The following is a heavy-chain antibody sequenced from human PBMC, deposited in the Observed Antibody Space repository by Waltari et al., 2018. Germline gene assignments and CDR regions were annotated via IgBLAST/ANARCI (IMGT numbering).Heavy chain of an antibody. V-gene: IGHV3-23*01. D-gene: IGHD2-8*01. CDR1: GFTFFRYV. Sequence: EVLLLESGGDLVQPGGSLRLSCAASGFTFFRYVMSWVRQAPGKGFEGVASLTGSGGTTYYADSVKGRFTISRDNSKNSLFLEMKSLRVEDTAVYFCAKDRGNGVSMFEFWGQGTLVTASS. J-gene: IGHJ4*02. CDR2: LTGSGGTT. CDR3: AKDRGNGVSMFEF.